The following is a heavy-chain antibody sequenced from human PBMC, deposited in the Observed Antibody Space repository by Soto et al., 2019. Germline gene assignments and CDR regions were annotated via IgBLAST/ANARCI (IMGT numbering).Heavy chain of an antibody. J-gene: IGHJ6*02. D-gene: IGHD3-10*01. Sequence: ASVKVSCKASGHTFTGYYMHWVRRAPGQGLEWMGWINPNSGVTNYAQKFQGWVTMTRDTSISTSYMELSRLRSDDTAVYYCASDMVRGVRASDYYGMDVWGQGTTVTVSS. CDR3: ASDMVRGVRASDYYGMDV. CDR1: GHTFTGYY. V-gene: IGHV1-2*04. CDR2: INPNSGVT.